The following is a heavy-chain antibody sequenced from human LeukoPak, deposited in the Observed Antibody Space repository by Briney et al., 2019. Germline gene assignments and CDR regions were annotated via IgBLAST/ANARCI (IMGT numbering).Heavy chain of an antibody. CDR3: ARAGYCSSTSCANFDY. D-gene: IGHD2-2*01. J-gene: IGHJ4*02. CDR1: GGSISSYY. Sequence: PSETLSLTCTVSGGSISSYYWSWIRQPPGKGLEWIGYIYYSGSTNYNPSLKSRVTMSVDTSKNQFSLKLSSVTAADTAVYYCARAGYCSSTSCANFDYWGQGTLVTVSS. V-gene: IGHV4-59*01. CDR2: IYYSGST.